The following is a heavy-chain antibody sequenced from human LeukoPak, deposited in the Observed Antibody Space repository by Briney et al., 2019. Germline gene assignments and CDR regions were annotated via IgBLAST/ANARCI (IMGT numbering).Heavy chain of an antibody. Sequence: GGSLRLSCSASRFTFSSYWMTWVRQAPGRGLEWVANIKEDGSEKNYVDSVKGRFTISRDNAKNSLYLQMNSLRAEDTAVYYCARGGTLEYFQHWGQGTLVTVSS. CDR1: RFTFSSYW. CDR3: ARGGTLEYFQH. CDR2: IKEDGSEK. V-gene: IGHV3-7*04. J-gene: IGHJ1*01.